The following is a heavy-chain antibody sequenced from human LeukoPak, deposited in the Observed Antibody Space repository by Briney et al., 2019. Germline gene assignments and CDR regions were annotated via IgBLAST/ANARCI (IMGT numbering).Heavy chain of an antibody. CDR1: GYSISSGYY. D-gene: IGHD3-3*01. CDR3: ARGRLRFLDSRFDP. Sequence: SETLSLTCAVSGYSISSGYYWGWIRQPPGKGLEWIGSIYHSGSTYYNPSLKSRVTISVDTSKNQFSLKLSSVTAADTAVYYCARGRLRFLDSRFDPWGQGTLVTVSS. V-gene: IGHV4-38-2*01. J-gene: IGHJ5*02. CDR2: IYHSGST.